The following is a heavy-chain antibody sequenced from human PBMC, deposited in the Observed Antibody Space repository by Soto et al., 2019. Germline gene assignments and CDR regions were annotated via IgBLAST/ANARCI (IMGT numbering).Heavy chain of an antibody. CDR1: GGSISSSSYY. J-gene: IGHJ4*02. Sequence: SETLSLTCTVSGGSISSSSYYWGWIRQPPGKGLEWIGSIYYSGSTYYNQSLKSRVTISVDTSKNQFSLKLSSVTAADTAVYYCARDGDMLPGVDYWGQGTLVTVSS. CDR3: ARDGDMLPGVDY. V-gene: IGHV4-39*07. D-gene: IGHD3-9*01. CDR2: IYYSGST.